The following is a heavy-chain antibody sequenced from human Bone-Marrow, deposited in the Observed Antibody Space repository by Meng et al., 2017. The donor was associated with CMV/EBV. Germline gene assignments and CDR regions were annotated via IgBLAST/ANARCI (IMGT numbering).Heavy chain of an antibody. CDR3: ARVLGTMVRGEFDY. J-gene: IGHJ4*02. Sequence: SETLSLTCTVSGGSISSTSSYWGWTREPPGEGLEWIGSVYYSENTYYNPSLKSRVTISVDTSKNQFSLKLSSVTAADKAVYYCARVLGTMVRGEFDYWGQGTLVTVSS. V-gene: IGHV4-39*07. D-gene: IGHD3-10*01. CDR2: VYYSENT. CDR1: GGSISSTSSY.